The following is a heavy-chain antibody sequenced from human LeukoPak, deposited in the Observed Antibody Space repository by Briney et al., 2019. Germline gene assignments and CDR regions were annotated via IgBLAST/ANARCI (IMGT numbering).Heavy chain of an antibody. D-gene: IGHD2-8*02. CDR2: INSDGSST. V-gene: IGHV3-74*01. CDR3: ARAGRMGYFDY. Sequence: PGGSLRLSCAASGFTFSSYWMHWVRQAPGKGLVWVSRINSDGSSTSYADSVKGRFTISRDNAKNTLYLQMNSLRAEDTAVYYCARAGRMGYFDYWGQGTLVTVSS. J-gene: IGHJ4*02. CDR1: GFTFSSYW.